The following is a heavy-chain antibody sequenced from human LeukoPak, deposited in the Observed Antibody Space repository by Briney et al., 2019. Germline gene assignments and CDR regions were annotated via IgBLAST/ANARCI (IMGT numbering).Heavy chain of an antibody. Sequence: ASVKVSCKASGGTFSSYAISWVRQAPRQGLEWMGRIIPILGIANYAQKFQGRVTITADKSTSTAYMELSSLRSEDTAVYYRARRLYSSSPVFDYWGQGTLVTVSS. CDR3: ARRLYSSSPVFDY. D-gene: IGHD6-6*01. CDR2: IIPILGIA. J-gene: IGHJ4*02. CDR1: GGTFSSYA. V-gene: IGHV1-69*04.